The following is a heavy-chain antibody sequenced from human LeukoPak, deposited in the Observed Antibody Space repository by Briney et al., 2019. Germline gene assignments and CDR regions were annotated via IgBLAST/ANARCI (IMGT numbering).Heavy chain of an antibody. CDR3: ARNKGSYDFWSGYYTGSAFDI. Sequence: SETLSLTCTVSGGSISSYCWSWIRQPPGKGLEWIGYIYYSGSTNYNPSLKSRVTISVDTSKNQFSLKLSSVTAADTAVYYCARNKGSYDFWSGYYTGSAFDIWGQGTMVTVSS. CDR1: GGSISSYC. D-gene: IGHD3-3*01. CDR2: IYYSGST. J-gene: IGHJ3*02. V-gene: IGHV4-59*08.